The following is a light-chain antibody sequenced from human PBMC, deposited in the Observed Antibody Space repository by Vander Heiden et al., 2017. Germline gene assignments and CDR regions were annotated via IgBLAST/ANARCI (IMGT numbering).Light chain of an antibody. CDR1: QSISSY. Sequence: DIQMTQSPSSLPASVGDRVTITCRASQSISSYLNWYQQKPGKAPKLLIYAASSLQSGVPSRFSGSGSGTDFTLTSSSLQPDDFATYYCQQSYSTPYTFGQGIKLEI. J-gene: IGKJ2*01. CDR3: QQSYSTPYT. V-gene: IGKV1-39*01. CDR2: AAS.